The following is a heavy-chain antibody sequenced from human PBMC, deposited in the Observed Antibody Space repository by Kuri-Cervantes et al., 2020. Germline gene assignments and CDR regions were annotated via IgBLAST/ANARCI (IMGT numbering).Heavy chain of an antibody. V-gene: IGHV1-8*02. Sequence: ASVKVSCKASGCTFSSYAISWVRQATGQGLEWMGWMNPNSGNTGYAQKFQGRVTMTRNTSISTAYMELSSLRSEDTAVYYCARGRRPRYSSGCDYWGQGTLVTVSS. CDR1: GCTFSSYA. CDR2: MNPNSGNT. J-gene: IGHJ4*02. D-gene: IGHD6-19*01. CDR3: ARGRRPRYSSGCDY.